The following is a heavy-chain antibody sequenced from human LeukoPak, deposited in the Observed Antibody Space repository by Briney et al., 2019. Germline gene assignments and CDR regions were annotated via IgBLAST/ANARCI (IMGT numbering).Heavy chain of an antibody. CDR1: GFAFSTYG. CDR3: AKDPRYCSSTRCFGA. Sequence: GGSLRLSCVASGFAFSTYGMHWVRQAPGKGLEWVSFISYDGSNQHYADSVKGRFIISRDNSKNTLYLQINSLRVEDTAVYYCAKDPRYCSSTRCFGAWGQGTLVTVSS. J-gene: IGHJ5*02. D-gene: IGHD2-2*01. V-gene: IGHV3-30*18. CDR2: ISYDGSNQ.